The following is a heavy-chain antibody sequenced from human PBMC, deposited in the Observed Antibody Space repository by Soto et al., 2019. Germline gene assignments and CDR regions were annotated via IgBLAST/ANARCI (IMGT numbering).Heavy chain of an antibody. CDR2: INSDANTI. CDR1: GFTFNRHW. J-gene: IGHJ4*02. Sequence: EVQLVESGGGLVQPGGSLRLSCAASGFTFNRHWMYWVRQAPGKGLEWVSRINSDANTINYADSVQGRFTISRDNAKTTVYLQMNSLRVEDTAMYFCARDLSNGYNCHWGQGTLVTVSS. D-gene: IGHD5-12*01. V-gene: IGHV3-74*01. CDR3: ARDLSNGYNCH.